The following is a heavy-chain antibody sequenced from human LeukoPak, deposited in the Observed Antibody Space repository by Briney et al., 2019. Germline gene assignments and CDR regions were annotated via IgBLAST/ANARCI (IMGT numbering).Heavy chain of an antibody. CDR3: ATSGYYFNWFDP. CDR1: GGSISSGSYY. J-gene: IGHJ5*02. D-gene: IGHD3-22*01. CDR2: IYISGST. V-gene: IGHV4-61*02. Sequence: SETLSLTCTVSGGSISSGSYYWSWIRQPAGKGLEWIGRIYISGSTNYNPSLKSRVTISVDTSKNQFSLKLSSVTAADTAVYYCATSGYYFNWFDPWGQGTLVTVSS.